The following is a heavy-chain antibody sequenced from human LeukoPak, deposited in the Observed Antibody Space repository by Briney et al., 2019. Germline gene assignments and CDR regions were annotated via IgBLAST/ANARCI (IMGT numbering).Heavy chain of an antibody. CDR3: AYSSGWWIDI. CDR2: INHSGST. Sequence: PGGSLRLSCAASGFTFSSYSMNWVRQPPGKGLEWIGEINHSGSTNYNPSLKSRVTISVDTSKNQFSLKLSSVTAADTAVYYCAYSSGWWIDIWGQGTMVTVSS. D-gene: IGHD6-19*01. V-gene: IGHV4-34*08. CDR1: GFTFSSYS. J-gene: IGHJ3*02.